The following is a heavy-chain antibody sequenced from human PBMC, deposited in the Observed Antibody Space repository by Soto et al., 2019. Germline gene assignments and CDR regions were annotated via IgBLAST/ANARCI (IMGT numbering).Heavy chain of an antibody. Sequence: QLQLQESGAGLVEPSETLSLTCTVSGGSVSSSSYYWGWIRQHPGKGMEWIGSIYYSGSTYYNPSLKSRVTISVVTSKNQFTLKLCSVTAPDTAVYYCARPSIAARWYNWFDSWGQGTLVTVSS. CDR3: ARPSIAARWYNWFDS. CDR1: GGSVSSSSYY. J-gene: IGHJ5*01. CDR2: IYYSGST. D-gene: IGHD6-6*01. V-gene: IGHV4-39*01.